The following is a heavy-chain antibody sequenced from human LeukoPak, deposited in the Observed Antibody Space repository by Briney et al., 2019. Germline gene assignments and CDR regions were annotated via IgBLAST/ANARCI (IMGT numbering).Heavy chain of an antibody. CDR3: ARGASARGPFNYYFDY. Sequence: GGSLRLSCAASGFTVSSNYMSWVRQAPGKGLEWVSVIYSGGSTYYADSVKGRFTISRDNSKNTLYLQMNSLRAEDTAVYYCARGASARGPFNYYFDYWGQGTQVTVSS. D-gene: IGHD1-20*01. CDR2: IYSGGST. CDR1: GFTVSSNY. J-gene: IGHJ4*02. V-gene: IGHV3-53*01.